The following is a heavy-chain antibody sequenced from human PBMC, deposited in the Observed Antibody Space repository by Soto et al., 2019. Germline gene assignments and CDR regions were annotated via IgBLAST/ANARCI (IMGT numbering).Heavy chain of an antibody. Sequence: QITLRESGPTLVKPTQPLTLTCTFSGFSLNTSQLAVGWIRQPPGKALEWLALIYWDDDKRYSPSLKNRLTITKDTSKNQVVLTMTNMDPMDTATYFCARRRNSYVYDVWGQGTTVTVSS. D-gene: IGHD5-18*01. CDR1: GFSLNTSQLA. CDR2: IYWDDDK. V-gene: IGHV2-5*02. CDR3: ARRRNSYVYDV. J-gene: IGHJ6*02.